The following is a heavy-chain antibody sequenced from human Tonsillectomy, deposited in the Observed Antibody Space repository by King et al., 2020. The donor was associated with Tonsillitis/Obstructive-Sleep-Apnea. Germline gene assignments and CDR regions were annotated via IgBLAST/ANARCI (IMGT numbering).Heavy chain of an antibody. CDR1: GFTFSSYS. CDR2: ISSSSSTI. V-gene: IGHV3-48*02. J-gene: IGHJ4*02. D-gene: IGHD2-15*01. CDR3: ARDKGRGISPFDC. Sequence: VQLVESGGGLVQPGGSLRLSCAASGFTFSSYSMNWVRQAPGRGLEWVSYISSSSSTIYYADSVKGRFTVSRDNAKNSHYPKINSLRDEDTAWYYCARDKGRGISPFDCWGQGTLVTVSS.